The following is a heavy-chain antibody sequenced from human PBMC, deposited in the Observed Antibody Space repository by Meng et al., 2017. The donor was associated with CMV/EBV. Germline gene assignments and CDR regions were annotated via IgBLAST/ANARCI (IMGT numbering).Heavy chain of an antibody. CDR2: MNPNSGST. D-gene: IGHD6-19*01. CDR3: ARARKSPVAGTSRGNYFDY. CDR1: GYTFTSYD. J-gene: IGHJ4*02. Sequence: ASVKVSCKASGYTFTSYDINWVRQATGQGLEWMGWMNPNSGSTNYAQKFQGRVTMTRDTSISTAYMELSRLRSDDTAVYYCARARKSPVAGTSRGNYFDYWGQGTLVTVSS. V-gene: IGHV1-2*02.